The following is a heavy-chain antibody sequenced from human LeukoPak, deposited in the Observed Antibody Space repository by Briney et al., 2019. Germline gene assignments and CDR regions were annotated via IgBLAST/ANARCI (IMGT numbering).Heavy chain of an antibody. J-gene: IGHJ6*03. CDR2: ISYDGSTK. D-gene: IGHD1-1*01. V-gene: IGHV3-30*04. CDR1: GFTFSTYA. CDR3: AKQLRVYYYMDV. Sequence: GGSLRLSCAASGFTFSTYALHWVRQAPGKGLEWVAVISYDGSTKYYADSVKGRFTISRDNSKNTVYLQINSLRAEDTAVYYCAKQLRVYYYMDVWGKGTTVTVSS.